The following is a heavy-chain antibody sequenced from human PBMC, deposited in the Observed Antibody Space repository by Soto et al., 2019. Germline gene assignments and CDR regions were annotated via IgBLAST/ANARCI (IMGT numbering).Heavy chain of an antibody. CDR3: AKDTGRWLCVDAFDI. V-gene: IGHV3-9*01. Sequence: GGSLRLSCAASGFTFDDYAMHWVRQAPGKGLEWVSGISWNSGSIGYADSVKGRFTISRDNAKNSLYLQMNSLRAEDTALYYCAKDTGRWLCVDAFDIWGQGTMVTVSS. J-gene: IGHJ3*02. CDR2: ISWNSGSI. D-gene: IGHD2-2*01. CDR1: GFTFDDYA.